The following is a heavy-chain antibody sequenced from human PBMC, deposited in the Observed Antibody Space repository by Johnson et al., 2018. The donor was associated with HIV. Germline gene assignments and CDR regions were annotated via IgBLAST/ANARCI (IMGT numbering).Heavy chain of an antibody. V-gene: IGHV3-11*04. CDR1: GFTFNDYS. J-gene: IGHJ3*02. Sequence: QMQLVESGGGLVKPGGSLKLSCVVSGFTFNDYSMSWIRQAPGKGLEWVSYISSSGSAIYNVDSVKGRFTISRDNVENSLFLQMNNLRVDDTAVYYCARVWGKGFDIWGQGTLVTVAA. D-gene: IGHD7-27*01. CDR2: ISSSGSAI. CDR3: ARVWGKGFDI.